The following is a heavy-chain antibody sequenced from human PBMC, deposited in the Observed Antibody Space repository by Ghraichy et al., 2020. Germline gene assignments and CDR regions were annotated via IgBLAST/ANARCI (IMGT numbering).Heavy chain of an antibody. CDR1: GFTFSSYG. CDR2: IWYDGSNK. Sequence: GGSLRLSCAASGFTFSSYGMHWVRQAPGKGLEWVAVIWYDGSNKYYADSVKGRFTISRDNSKNTLYLQMNSLRAEDTAVYYCARAGDSSGYPIYYYYGMDVWGQGTTVTVSS. D-gene: IGHD3-22*01. J-gene: IGHJ6*02. V-gene: IGHV3-33*01. CDR3: ARAGDSSGYPIYYYYGMDV.